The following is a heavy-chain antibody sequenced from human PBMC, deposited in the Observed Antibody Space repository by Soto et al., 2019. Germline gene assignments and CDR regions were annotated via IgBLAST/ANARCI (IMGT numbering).Heavy chain of an antibody. Sequence: ASVKVSCKASGSTFTSYAMHWVRLAPGQRLEWMGWINGYISNTHYSQRFQGRVTMTTDTSTNTAYMELRSLRSDDTAVYYCAAYFYGSGRPFDYWGQGTLVTVSS. CDR2: INGYISNT. J-gene: IGHJ4*02. CDR1: GSTFTSYA. D-gene: IGHD3-10*01. CDR3: AAYFYGSGRPFDY. V-gene: IGHV1-3*01.